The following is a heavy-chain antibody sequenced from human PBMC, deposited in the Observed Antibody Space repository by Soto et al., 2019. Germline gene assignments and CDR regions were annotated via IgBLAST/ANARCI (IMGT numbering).Heavy chain of an antibody. CDR2: INVGNGGT. Sequence: QVQLVQSGAEEKKPGASVKVSCKASGYTFTTYPMNWLRQAAGQRADWLCWINVGNGGTKYSQKLQGRVSITRDTSASTAYMQRSRLRSDDTVVYYCATDRGGYGSGGSCPEAWFDPWGQGTLVTVTS. CDR3: ATDRGGYGSGGSCPEAWFDP. D-gene: IGHD2-15*01. CDR1: GYTFTTYP. V-gene: IGHV1-3*05. J-gene: IGHJ5*02.